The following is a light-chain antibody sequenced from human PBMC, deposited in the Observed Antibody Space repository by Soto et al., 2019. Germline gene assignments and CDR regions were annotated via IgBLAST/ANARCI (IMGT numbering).Light chain of an antibody. V-gene: IGKV3-15*01. J-gene: IGKJ4*01. Sequence: EIVMTQSPATLSVSPGERATLSCRASQRVSDDFAWYQQRPGQAPRLLIYGASTRATGIPVRFSGSGSGAEFTLTISSLQSEDFAVYYCQQYNSWPLTVGGGTKVDIK. CDR1: QRVSDD. CDR3: QQYNSWPLT. CDR2: GAS.